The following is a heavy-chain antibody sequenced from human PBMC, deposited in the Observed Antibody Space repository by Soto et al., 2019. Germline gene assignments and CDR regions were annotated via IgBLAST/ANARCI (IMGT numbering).Heavy chain of an antibody. CDR2: MNPDGSTK. V-gene: IGHV3-7*01. D-gene: IGHD2-21*02. J-gene: IGHJ6*03. CDR3: ARHCHYCIDV. CDR1: GFTFSNSW. Sequence: EAQLVESGGGLVQPGGSLRLSCAASGFTFSNSWMTWVRQTPGKGLEWVANMNPDGSTKNYVDSVKGRFTISRDNAQNSLYLQMNSLRAEDTAVFYSARHCHYCIDVWGRGTTVTVSS.